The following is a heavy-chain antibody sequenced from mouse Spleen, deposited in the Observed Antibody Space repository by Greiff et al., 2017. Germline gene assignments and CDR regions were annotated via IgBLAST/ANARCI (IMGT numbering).Heavy chain of an antibody. CDR1: GYTFTSYW. J-gene: IGHJ3*01. D-gene: IGHD1-1*01. CDR2: IDPSDSYT. CDR3: ASLITTVEFAY. Sequence: QVQLQQPGAELVKPGASVKLSCKASGYTFTSYWMQWVKQRPGQGLEWIGEIDPSDSYTNYNQKFKGKATLTVDTSSRTAYMQLSSLTSEDSAVYYCASLITTVEFAYWGQGTLVTVPA. V-gene: IGHV1-50*01.